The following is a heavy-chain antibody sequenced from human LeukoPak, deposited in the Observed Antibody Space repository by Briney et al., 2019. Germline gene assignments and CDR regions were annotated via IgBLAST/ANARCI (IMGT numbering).Heavy chain of an antibody. CDR2: ISAYNGNT. V-gene: IGHV1-18*01. D-gene: IGHD5-12*01. J-gene: IGHJ6*03. CDR1: GYTFTSYG. Sequence: ASVKVSCKASGYTFTSYGISWVRQAPGQGLEWMGWISAYNGNTNYALKLQGRVTMTTDTSTSTAYMELRSLRSDDTAVYYCARDGGYDLLYYYYYYMDVWGKGTTVTVSS. CDR3: ARDGGYDLLYYYYYYMDV.